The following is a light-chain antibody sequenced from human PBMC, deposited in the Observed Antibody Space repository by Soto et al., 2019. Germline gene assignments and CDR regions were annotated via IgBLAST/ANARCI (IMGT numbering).Light chain of an antibody. J-gene: IGLJ2*01. V-gene: IGLV2-14*03. CDR3: SSYSGTTRVV. CDR2: DVS. CDR1: SNDVGMYNF. Sequence: QSALTQPASVSGSLGQSITISCTGTSNDVGMYNFVSWYQQYPGKAPKLILFDVSSRPSGVSNRFSGSKSGNTASLTISGLQAEDEAYYYCSSYSGTTRVVFGGGTQLTVL.